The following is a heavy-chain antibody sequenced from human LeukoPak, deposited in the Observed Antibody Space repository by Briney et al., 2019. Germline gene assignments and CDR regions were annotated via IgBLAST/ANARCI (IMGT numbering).Heavy chain of an antibody. CDR2: IHNDGGT. CDR1: GFVVSSNY. V-gene: IGHV3-53*01. D-gene: IGHD6-13*01. CDR3: ASTCIWYGGREWAHYFDY. Sequence: GGSLRLSCAASGFVVSSNYMNWVRQAPGKGLERVSFIHNDGGTFYADSVKVRFTISKDNSKNTVYLQMNSLRIEDTAVYYCASTCIWYGGREWAHYFDYWGQGTLVTVSS. J-gene: IGHJ4*02.